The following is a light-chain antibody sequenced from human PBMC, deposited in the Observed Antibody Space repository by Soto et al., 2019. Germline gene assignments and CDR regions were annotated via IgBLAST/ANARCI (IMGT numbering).Light chain of an antibody. J-gene: IGKJ4*01. CDR1: QSLLYSDGNIY. CDR2: KVS. CDR3: MQGTHWPIT. Sequence: DVVMAQSPLSLPVTLGQPASISCRSSQSLLYSDGNIYLNWFHQRPGQYSRRLIYKVSNRDSGVPDRFSGSGSGTDFTLKISRVEAEDVGVYYCMQGTHWPITFGGGTQVEIK. V-gene: IGKV2-30*01.